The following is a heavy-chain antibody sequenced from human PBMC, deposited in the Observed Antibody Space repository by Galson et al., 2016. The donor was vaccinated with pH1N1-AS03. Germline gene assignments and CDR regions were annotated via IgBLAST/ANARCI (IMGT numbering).Heavy chain of an antibody. CDR3: ARRFVERLVDDLSEAFDM. V-gene: IGHV4-59*11. CDR2: LDHTGNT. D-gene: IGHD2-8*02. J-gene: IGHJ3*02. CDR1: GVSINSHL. Sequence: SETLSLTCSVSGVSINSHLWTWIRQTPGKELEWIGNLDHTGNTEYSPSLKTRVSISVDTSKNQLSLRLKSATAADTAVYFCARRFVERLVDDLSEAFDMWGPGTMVTVSS.